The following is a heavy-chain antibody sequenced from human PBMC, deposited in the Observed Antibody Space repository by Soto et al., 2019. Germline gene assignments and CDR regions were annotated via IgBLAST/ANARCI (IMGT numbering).Heavy chain of an antibody. D-gene: IGHD6-6*01. J-gene: IGHJ4*02. CDR3: ARVSAARKPFDY. V-gene: IGHV1-69*01. CDR2: IIPIFGTA. CDR1: GGPFSSYS. Sequence: SMKVSRKASGGPFSSYSFSWVRQAPGQGLEWMGGIIPIFGTANYAQKFQGRVTITADESTSTAYMELSSLRSEDTAVYYCARVSAARKPFDYWGQGTLVTVSS.